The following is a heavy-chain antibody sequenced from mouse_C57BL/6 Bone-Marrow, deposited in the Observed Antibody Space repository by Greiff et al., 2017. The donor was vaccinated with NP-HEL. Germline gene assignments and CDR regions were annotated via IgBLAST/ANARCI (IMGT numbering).Heavy chain of an antibody. CDR3: SRPDGYDEYYFDY. D-gene: IGHD2-2*01. CDR1: GYTFTSYW. Sequence: QVQLQQSGAELVKPGASVKLSCKASGYTFTSYWMQWVNQRPGQGLEWIGEIDPSDSYTNYNQQFKGKATLTVDTSSSAAYMQLSSLTSEDSAVYYCSRPDGYDEYYFDYWGQGTTLTVSS. J-gene: IGHJ2*01. CDR2: IDPSDSYT. V-gene: IGHV1-50*01.